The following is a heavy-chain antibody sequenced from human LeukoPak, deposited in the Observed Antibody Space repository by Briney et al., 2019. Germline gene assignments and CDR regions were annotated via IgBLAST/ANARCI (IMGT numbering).Heavy chain of an antibody. Sequence: SGTLSLTCAVSGGSISSSNGWSWVRQPPGKGLEWIGEIYHSGSNNYNPSLKSRVTISVEKSKNQFSLKLSSVTAADTAVYYCARAPGGDDFDYWGQGTLVTVSS. CDR1: GGSISSSNG. CDR3: ARAPGGDDFDY. V-gene: IGHV4-4*02. J-gene: IGHJ4*02. D-gene: IGHD5-24*01. CDR2: IYHSGSN.